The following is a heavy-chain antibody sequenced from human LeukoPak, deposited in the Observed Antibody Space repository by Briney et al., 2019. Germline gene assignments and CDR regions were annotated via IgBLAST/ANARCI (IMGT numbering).Heavy chain of an antibody. CDR2: ISAYNGNT. CDR1: GYTCTSYG. Sequence: GASVKVSCKASGYTCTSYGISWVRQAPGQGLEWMGWISAYNGNTNYAQKLQGRVTMTTDTSTSTAYMELRSLRSDDTAVYYCARVDGIAAAGWFDPWGQGTLVTVSS. V-gene: IGHV1-18*01. CDR3: ARVDGIAAAGWFDP. J-gene: IGHJ5*02. D-gene: IGHD6-13*01.